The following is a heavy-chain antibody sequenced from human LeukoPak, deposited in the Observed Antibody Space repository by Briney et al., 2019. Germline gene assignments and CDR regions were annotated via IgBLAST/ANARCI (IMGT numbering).Heavy chain of an antibody. V-gene: IGHV3-23*01. CDR3: ATSYCGGDCFSTFAY. Sequence: GGSLRLSCVVSGFTFSSNAMSWVRQAPGKGLEWVSSISGGRGGTFYADSVKGRFTISRDNSRNTLYLQMNSLRAEDTAIYYCATSYCGGDCFSTFAYWGQGTLVTVSS. D-gene: IGHD2-21*02. CDR2: ISGGRGGT. CDR1: GFTFSSNA. J-gene: IGHJ4*02.